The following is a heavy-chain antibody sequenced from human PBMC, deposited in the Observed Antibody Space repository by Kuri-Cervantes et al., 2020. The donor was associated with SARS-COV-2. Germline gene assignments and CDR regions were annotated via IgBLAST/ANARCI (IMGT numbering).Heavy chain of an antibody. CDR1: GGPISSYY. V-gene: IGHV4-59*08. CDR2: IYYSGST. CDR3: ARRYGGHFHAVAAPGPYYFDY. Sequence: GSLRLSCTVSGGPISSYYWSWIRQPPGKGLEWIGYIYYSGSTNYNPSLKSRVTISVDTSKNQFSLKLSSVTAADTAVYYCARRYGGHFHAVAAPGPYYFDYWGQGTLVTVSS. D-gene: IGHD6-19*01. J-gene: IGHJ4*02.